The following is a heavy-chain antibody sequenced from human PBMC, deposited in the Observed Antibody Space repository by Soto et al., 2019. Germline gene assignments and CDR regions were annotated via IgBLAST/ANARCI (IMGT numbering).Heavy chain of an antibody. CDR3: ARAPVVTEFYYFDY. J-gene: IGHJ4*02. Sequence: GSLRLSCAASGFTFSSYGMHWVRQAPGKGLEWVAVIWYDGSNKYYADSVKGRFTISRDNSKNTLYLQMNSLRAEDTAVYYCARAPVVTEFYYFDYWGQGTLVTVSS. V-gene: IGHV3-33*01. CDR2: IWYDGSNK. D-gene: IGHD3-22*01. CDR1: GFTFSSYG.